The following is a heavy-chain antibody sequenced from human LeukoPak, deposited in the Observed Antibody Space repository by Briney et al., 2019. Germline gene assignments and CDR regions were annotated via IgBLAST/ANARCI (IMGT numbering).Heavy chain of an antibody. CDR2: IKQDGSEK. J-gene: IGHJ4*02. CDR1: GFTFSSYW. D-gene: IGHD6-19*01. Sequence: GGSLRLSCAASGFTFSSYWMSWVRQAPGKGLEWVANIKQDGSEKYYVDSVKGRFTISRDNAKNSLYLQMNSLRAEDTAVYYCAKLGGAVAGTGFDYWGQGNLVTVSS. V-gene: IGHV3-7*01. CDR3: AKLGGAVAGTGFDY.